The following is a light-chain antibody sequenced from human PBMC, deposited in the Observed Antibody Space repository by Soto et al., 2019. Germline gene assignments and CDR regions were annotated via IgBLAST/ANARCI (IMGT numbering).Light chain of an antibody. V-gene: IGKV1-39*01. CDR1: QSISSY. CDR2: AAS. J-gene: IGKJ2*01. CDR3: QQSYNLYT. Sequence: DIQMTQSPSSLSASVGDRVTITCRASQSISSYLNWYQQKPGKAPKLLIYAASSLQSGVPSRFSGSGSGTDFTLTISSLQPEEFATYYCQQSYNLYTFGQGTKLEIK.